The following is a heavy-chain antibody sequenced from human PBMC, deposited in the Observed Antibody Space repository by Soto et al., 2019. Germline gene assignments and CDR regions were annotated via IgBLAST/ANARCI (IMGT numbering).Heavy chain of an antibody. V-gene: IGHV3-66*01. Sequence: EVRLVESGGGLVQPGGSLRLSCAASGFTVSNNYMRWVRQAPGKGLEWVSLIYSGGATYYADSVKGRFTISRDNSKNTLYLQMNSLRDEDTAVYYCARDGTYNWVGGQGILVTVSS. CDR3: ARDGTYNWV. CDR1: GFTVSNNY. CDR2: IYSGGAT. J-gene: IGHJ4*02. D-gene: IGHD1-1*01.